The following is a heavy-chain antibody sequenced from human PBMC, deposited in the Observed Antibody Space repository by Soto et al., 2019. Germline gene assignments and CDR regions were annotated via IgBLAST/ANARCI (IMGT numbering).Heavy chain of an antibody. J-gene: IGHJ3*02. Sequence: VRLSCAASGFTCRSYDMSWVRQAPGKGLEWVSTILVGGSTHYPDSVKGRFTISRDNSKNTVFLQMNSLTAGDTAVYYCAKATATGGGAFDICGQGTKVTV. V-gene: IGHV3-23*01. CDR2: ILVGGST. CDR3: AKATATGGGAFDI. D-gene: IGHD2-8*02. CDR1: GFTCRSYD.